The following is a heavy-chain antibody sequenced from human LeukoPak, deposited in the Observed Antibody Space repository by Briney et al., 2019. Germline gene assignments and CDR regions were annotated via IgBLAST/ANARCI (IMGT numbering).Heavy chain of an antibody. Sequence: RGSLRLSCAASGLTVTNAWMSWVRQAPGKGLEWVGRIASKTDGGTTDYAAPVKGRFTISRDDSKNTLFLQMNSLKTEDTAVYYCTTGIRGDCGQGTLVTVSS. CDR1: GLTVTNAW. J-gene: IGHJ4*02. CDR3: TTGIRGD. V-gene: IGHV3-15*04. CDR2: IASKTDGGTT.